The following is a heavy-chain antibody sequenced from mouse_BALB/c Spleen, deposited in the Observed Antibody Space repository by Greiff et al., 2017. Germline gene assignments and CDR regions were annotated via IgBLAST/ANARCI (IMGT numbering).Heavy chain of an antibody. J-gene: IGHJ4*01. Sequence: DVMLVESGGGLVQPGGSRKLSCAASGFTFSSFGMHWVRQAPEKGLEWVAYISSGSSTIYYADTVKGRFTISRDNPKNTLFLQMTSLRSEDTAMYYCARGGGRYGYYAMDYWGQGTSVTVSS. D-gene: IGHD2-14*01. CDR2: ISSGSSTI. CDR1: GFTFSSFG. V-gene: IGHV5-17*02. CDR3: ARGGGRYGYYAMDY.